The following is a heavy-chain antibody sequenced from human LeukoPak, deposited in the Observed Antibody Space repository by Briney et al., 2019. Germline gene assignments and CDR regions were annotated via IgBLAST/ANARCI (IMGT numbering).Heavy chain of an antibody. D-gene: IGHD6-19*01. CDR1: GFTFSSYG. CDR3: AKESPLGSGWYSPDY. Sequence: GRSLRLACAASGFTFSSYGMHWVRQAPGKGLEWVAVISYDGINKYYADSVQGRFTISRDNSKNTLYLQMNSLRAEDTAVYYCAKESPLGSGWYSPDYWGQGTLVTVSS. J-gene: IGHJ4*02. V-gene: IGHV3-30*18. CDR2: ISYDGINK.